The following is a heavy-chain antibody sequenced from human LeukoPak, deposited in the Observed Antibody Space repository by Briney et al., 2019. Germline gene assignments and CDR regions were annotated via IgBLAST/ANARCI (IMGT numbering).Heavy chain of an antibody. V-gene: IGHV4-34*01. CDR2: INHSGST. J-gene: IGHJ5*02. CDR1: GGSFSGYY. D-gene: IGHD6-6*01. Sequence: PSETLSLTCAVYGGSFSGYYWSWIRQPPRKGLEWIGEINHSGSTNYNPSLKSRVTISVDTSKNQFSLKLSSVTAADTAVYYCAREAGSSIAARRYHNWFDPWGQGTLVTVSS. CDR3: AREAGSSIAARRYHNWFDP.